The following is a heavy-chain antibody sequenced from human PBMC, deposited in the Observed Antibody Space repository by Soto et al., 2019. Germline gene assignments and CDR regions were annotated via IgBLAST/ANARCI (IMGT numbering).Heavy chain of an antibody. CDR2: IYSSGST. Sequence: SETLSLTCTVSSGSITSNTYYWVWIRQPPGKGLEWIGNIYSSGSTYYNPSLKSRVTISVDTSNNQFSLKLTSVTAADTAVYYCARAPELHGPIDYWGQGTLVTVSS. CDR3: ARAPELHGPIDY. V-gene: IGHV4-39*01. D-gene: IGHD3-10*01. J-gene: IGHJ4*02. CDR1: SGSITSNTYY.